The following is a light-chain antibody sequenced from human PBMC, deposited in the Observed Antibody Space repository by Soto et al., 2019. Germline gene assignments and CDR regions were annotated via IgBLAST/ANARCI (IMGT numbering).Light chain of an antibody. Sequence: QSVLTQPPSASGSPGQSVTISCTGTKSDIGVYDFVSWYQHHPGKAPRLIIYEVVQRPSGVPDRFSGSKSGNTASLTVSGLQAEDEADYYCSSYTSSTNYVFGTGTKVTVL. V-gene: IGLV2-8*01. J-gene: IGLJ1*01. CDR3: SSYTSSTNYV. CDR2: EVV. CDR1: KSDIGVYDF.